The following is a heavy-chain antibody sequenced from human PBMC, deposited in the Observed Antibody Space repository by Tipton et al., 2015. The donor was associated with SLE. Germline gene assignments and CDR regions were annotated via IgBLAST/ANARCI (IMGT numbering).Heavy chain of an antibody. V-gene: IGHV3-21*05. D-gene: IGHD3-10*01. Sequence: GSLRLSCAASGFTFSSYSMNWVRQAPGKGLEWVSYISSSSSYTNYADSVKGRFTISRDNAKNSLYLQMNSLRAEDTAVYYCASRVYGSGSGVAFDIWGQGTMVTVSS. CDR3: ASRVYGSGSGVAFDI. J-gene: IGHJ3*02. CDR1: GFTFSSYS. CDR2: ISSSSSYT.